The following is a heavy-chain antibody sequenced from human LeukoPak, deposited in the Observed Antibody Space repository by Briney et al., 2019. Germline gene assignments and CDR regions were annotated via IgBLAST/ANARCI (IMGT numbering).Heavy chain of an antibody. Sequence: SVKVSCKASGGTFSSYAISWVRQAPGQGLEWMGRTIPILGIANYAQKFQGRVTITADKSTSTAYMELSSLRSEDTAVYYCARKRQQLVRYYYYGMDVWGQGTTVTVSS. J-gene: IGHJ6*02. CDR3: ARKRQQLVRYYYYGMDV. V-gene: IGHV1-69*04. CDR2: TIPILGIA. D-gene: IGHD6-13*01. CDR1: GGTFSSYA.